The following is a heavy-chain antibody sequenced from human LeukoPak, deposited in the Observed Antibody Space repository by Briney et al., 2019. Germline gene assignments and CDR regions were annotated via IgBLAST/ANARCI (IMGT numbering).Heavy chain of an antibody. Sequence: GSSVKVSCKASGGTFSSYAISWVRQAPGQGLEWMGRIIPIFGTANYAQKFQGRVTITTDESTSTAYMELSSLRSEDTAVYYCASAYYYDSSGYCYGYWGQGTLVTVSS. V-gene: IGHV1-69*05. CDR2: IIPIFGTA. J-gene: IGHJ4*02. D-gene: IGHD3-22*01. CDR3: ASAYYYDSSGYCYGY. CDR1: GGTFSSYA.